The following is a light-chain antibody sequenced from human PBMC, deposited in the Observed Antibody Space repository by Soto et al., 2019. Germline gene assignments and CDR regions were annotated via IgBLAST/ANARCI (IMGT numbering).Light chain of an antibody. CDR3: QHYKSHSEA. J-gene: IGKJ1*01. CDR2: KAS. V-gene: IGKV1-5*03. CDR1: QTISSW. Sequence: DIRVTKSAAALPGCVVDRVTITCRASQTISSWLAWYQQKPGKAPKLLIYKASTLKSGVPSRFSGSGSGTEFTLTISIPQPGDFATYFRQHYKSHSEAFSQGTKVDIK.